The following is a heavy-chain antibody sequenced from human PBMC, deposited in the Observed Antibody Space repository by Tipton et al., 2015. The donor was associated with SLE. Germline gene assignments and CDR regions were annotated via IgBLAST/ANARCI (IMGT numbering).Heavy chain of an antibody. D-gene: IGHD2-15*01. V-gene: IGHV3-21*01. CDR3: ARDVRGGTWWGY. Sequence: LSLTCTGSGFNFGVHVVSWVRQAPGKGLEWVSSISSSSSYIYYADSVKGRFTISRDNAKNSLYLQMNSLRAEDTAVYYCARDVRGGTWWGYWGQGTLVTVSS. CDR2: ISSSSSYI. CDR1: GFNFGVHV. J-gene: IGHJ4*02.